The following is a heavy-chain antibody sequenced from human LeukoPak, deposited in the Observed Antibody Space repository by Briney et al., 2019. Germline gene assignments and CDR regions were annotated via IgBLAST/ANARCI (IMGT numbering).Heavy chain of an antibody. J-gene: IGHJ4*02. CDR2: INQTGSEK. CDR3: AGEESSAWSH. Sequence: GGSLRLSCAASGFSFSNYWMSWVRQAPGKGLEWVANINQTGSEKYYVDSVKGRFTISRDNAKNSRFLQMSSLRAEDTAVDYCAGEESSAWSHWGQGTLVTVSS. V-gene: IGHV3-7*01. D-gene: IGHD6-19*01. CDR1: GFSFSNYW.